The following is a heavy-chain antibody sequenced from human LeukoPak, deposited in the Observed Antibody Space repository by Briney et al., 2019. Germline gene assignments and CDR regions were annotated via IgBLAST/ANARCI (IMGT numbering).Heavy chain of an antibody. Sequence: PGWSLRISCAASEFTFRSYAMHWVRQAPGKGLEWVAAISHDGSNKFFADSVKGRFTISRDNSKNTVYLQMNSLRAEDTAVYYCARERGSGTYYNLLGADYWGQGTLVTVSS. J-gene: IGHJ4*02. CDR2: ISHDGSNK. V-gene: IGHV3-30-3*01. CDR3: ARERGSGTYYNLLGADY. D-gene: IGHD3-10*01. CDR1: EFTFRSYA.